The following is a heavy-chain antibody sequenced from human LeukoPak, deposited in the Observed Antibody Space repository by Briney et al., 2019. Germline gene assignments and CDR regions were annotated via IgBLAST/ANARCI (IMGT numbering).Heavy chain of an antibody. J-gene: IGHJ4*02. Sequence: PSETLSLTCTVSGGSISSGSYYWSCIRQPAGKGLECIGRIYTSGSTNYNPSLKSRVTISVDTSKNQFSLKLSSVTAADTAVYYCARYIAASPFDYWGQGTLVTVSS. CDR2: IYTSGST. CDR3: ARYIAASPFDY. CDR1: GGSISSGSYY. D-gene: IGHD6-13*01. V-gene: IGHV4-61*02.